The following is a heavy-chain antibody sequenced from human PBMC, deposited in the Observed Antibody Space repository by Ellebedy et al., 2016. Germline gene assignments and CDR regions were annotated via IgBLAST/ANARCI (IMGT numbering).Heavy chain of an antibody. J-gene: IGHJ4*02. Sequence: ASVKVSCKTSGYSFASYYISWARQVPGQGLEWMGWISAYDGNTDFAQKFQGRVTMTTDASTNTAYMELGSLTSDDTAIYYCAREAAYSRSSAWIYWGQGTLVTVSS. CDR3: AREAAYSRSSAWIY. CDR2: ISAYDGNT. V-gene: IGHV1-18*01. CDR1: GYSFASYY. D-gene: IGHD4-11*01.